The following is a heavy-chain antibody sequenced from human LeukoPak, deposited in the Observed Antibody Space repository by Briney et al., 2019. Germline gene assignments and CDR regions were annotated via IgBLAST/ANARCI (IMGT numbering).Heavy chain of an antibody. J-gene: IGHJ3*02. CDR2: IYTSGST. V-gene: IGHV4-4*07. CDR1: GGSISSYY. Sequence: SETLSLTCTVSGGSISSYYWSWIRQPAGKGLEWIGRIYTSGSTNYNPSLKSRVTVSVDTSKNQFSLKLSSVTAADTAVYYCARGLLWFGESDMDDAFDIWGQGTMVTVSS. CDR3: ARGLLWFGESDMDDAFDI. D-gene: IGHD3-10*01.